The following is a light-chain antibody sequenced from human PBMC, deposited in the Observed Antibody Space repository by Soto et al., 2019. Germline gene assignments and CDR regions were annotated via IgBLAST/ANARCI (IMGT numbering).Light chain of an antibody. J-gene: IGKJ4*01. V-gene: IGKV1-6*01. CDR3: LPDYNYTHT. CDR2: AAS. Sequence: AIQMTQSPSSLSASVGDRVTITCRASQGIRHYLGWYQQKPGKAPKLLIYAASSLQSGVPSRFSGSGSGTDFTLTIISLQPEDFATDYCLPDYNYTHTFGGGTKVEIK. CDR1: QGIRHY.